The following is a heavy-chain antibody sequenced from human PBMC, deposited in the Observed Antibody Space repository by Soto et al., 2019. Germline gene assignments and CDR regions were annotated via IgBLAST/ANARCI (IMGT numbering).Heavy chain of an antibody. CDR3: ARDMEYSSSSNFDY. J-gene: IGHJ4*02. D-gene: IGHD6-6*01. CDR2: IWYDGSNK. V-gene: IGHV3-33*01. Sequence: GGSLRLSCAASGFTFSSYGMHWVRQAPGKGLEWVAVIWYDGSNKYYADSVKGRFTISRDNSKNTLYLQMNSLRAEDTAVYYCARDMEYSSSSNFDYWGQGTLVTVSS. CDR1: GFTFSSYG.